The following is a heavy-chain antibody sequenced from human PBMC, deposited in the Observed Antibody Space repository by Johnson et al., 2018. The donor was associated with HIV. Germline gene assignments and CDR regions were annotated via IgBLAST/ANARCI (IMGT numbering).Heavy chain of an antibody. CDR1: GFTVNSNY. V-gene: IGHV3-66*01. CDR2: IYSGGST. J-gene: IGHJ3*01. Sequence: EQLVESGGGLVQPGGSLRLSCAASGFTVNSNYMSWVRQAPGKGLEWVSVIYSGGSTYYADSVKGRFTISRDNSKNTLYLQMNSLGAEDTAVYYCAKEGSTVIWGQGTMVTVSS. CDR3: AKEGSTVI. D-gene: IGHD4-11*01.